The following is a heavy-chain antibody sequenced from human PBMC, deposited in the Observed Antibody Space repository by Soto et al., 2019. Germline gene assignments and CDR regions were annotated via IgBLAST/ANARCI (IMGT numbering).Heavy chain of an antibody. Sequence: QITLKESGPTLVKPTQTLTLTCTFSGFSLSTSGVGVGWIRQPPGKALEWLALIYWNDDKRYSPSLKSRLTITKDTSKNQLVLTMTNMDPVDTATYYCAHSPKGYGSGSYYSDAFDIWGQGTMVTVSS. CDR3: AHSPKGYGSGSYYSDAFDI. CDR1: GFSLSTSGVG. CDR2: IYWNDDK. D-gene: IGHD3-10*01. V-gene: IGHV2-5*01. J-gene: IGHJ3*02.